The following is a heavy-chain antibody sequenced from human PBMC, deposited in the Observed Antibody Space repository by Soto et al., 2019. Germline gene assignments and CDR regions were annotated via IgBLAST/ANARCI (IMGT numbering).Heavy chain of an antibody. CDR2: ISGSGGST. V-gene: IGHV3-23*01. Sequence: EVQLLESGGGLVQPGGSLRLSCAASGFTFSSYAMTWVRQAPGKGLEWVSAISGSGGSTYYADSVKGRFTVSRDSSKNTLYLQLNSLRAEDTAVYYCAKDRYGDYALDSWGRGTLVTDSS. D-gene: IGHD4-17*01. CDR3: AKDRYGDYALDS. CDR1: GFTFSSYA. J-gene: IGHJ4*02.